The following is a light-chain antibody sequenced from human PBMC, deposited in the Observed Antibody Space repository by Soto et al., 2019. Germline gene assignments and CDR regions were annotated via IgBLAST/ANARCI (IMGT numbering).Light chain of an antibody. V-gene: IGKV1-39*01. Sequence: DIQMTQSPLSLSASVGDRVTITCRASQNIINYLNWYQQKPGKAPHLLIYAASILQSVVPSRFSGSGSGTDFILTISSLQAEDFATYWCQQSYATPHTFGQGTNLEIK. J-gene: IGKJ2*01. CDR3: QQSYATPHT. CDR2: AAS. CDR1: QNIINY.